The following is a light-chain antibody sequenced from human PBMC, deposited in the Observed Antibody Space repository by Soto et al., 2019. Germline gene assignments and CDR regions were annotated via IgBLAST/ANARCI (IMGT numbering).Light chain of an antibody. CDR1: SSDVGDYNY. V-gene: IGLV2-8*01. CDR3: SSYAGSNNFV. CDR2: EVT. J-gene: IGLJ1*01. Sequence: ALTQPPSASGSPGQSVTISCTGTSSDVGDYNYVSWYQQHPGKAPKLMIYEVTKRPSGVPDRFSGSKSGNTASLTVSGLQAEDEADYYCSSYAGSNNFVFGTGTKVTVL.